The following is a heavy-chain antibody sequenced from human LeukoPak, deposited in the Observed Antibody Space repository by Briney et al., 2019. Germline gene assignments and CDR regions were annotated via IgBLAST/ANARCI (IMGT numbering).Heavy chain of an antibody. CDR1: GFTFSRYV. D-gene: IGHD3-22*01. Sequence: GGSLRLSCAASGFTFSRYVLHWVRQAPGKGLEWVAVISYDGSNKYYADSVKGRFTIPRDNSKNTLYLQMNSLRAEDTAVYYCAKDLVVITPAYFDYWGQGTLVTVSS. CDR2: ISYDGSNK. V-gene: IGHV3-30*04. J-gene: IGHJ4*02. CDR3: AKDLVVITPAYFDY.